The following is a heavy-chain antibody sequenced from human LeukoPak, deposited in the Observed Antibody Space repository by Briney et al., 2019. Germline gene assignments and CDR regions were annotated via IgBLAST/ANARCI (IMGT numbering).Heavy chain of an antibody. CDR2: MNPNSGHT. CDR3: ARSIVGVRKRNDY. J-gene: IGHJ4*02. D-gene: IGHD1-26*01. Sequence: ASVKVSCKASGYTFTSYDINWVRLATGQGLEWMGWMNPNSGHTGYAQKFQGRVTMTRSTSISTAYMELTSLTSEDSAVYYCARSIVGVRKRNDYWGQGTLVTVSS. V-gene: IGHV1-8*02. CDR1: GYTFTSYD.